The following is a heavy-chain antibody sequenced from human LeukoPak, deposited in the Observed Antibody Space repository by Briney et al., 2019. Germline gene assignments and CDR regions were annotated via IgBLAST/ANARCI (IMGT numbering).Heavy chain of an antibody. V-gene: IGHV5-51*01. CDR1: GYSFTSFW. Sequence: GESLKISCKGSGYSFTSFWIGWVRQMPGKGLEWMGIMYPGGSDTRYSPSFQGQVTISADKSISTAYLQWSSLKASDTAMYYCARGNHCGSTSCALDYWGQGTLVTVSS. CDR2: MYPGGSDT. J-gene: IGHJ4*02. CDR3: ARGNHCGSTSCALDY. D-gene: IGHD2-2*01.